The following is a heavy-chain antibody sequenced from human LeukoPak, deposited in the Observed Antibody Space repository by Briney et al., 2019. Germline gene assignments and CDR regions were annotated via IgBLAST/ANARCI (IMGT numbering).Heavy chain of an antibody. D-gene: IGHD3-22*01. CDR1: GFTFSSYG. CDR2: IWYDGSNK. J-gene: IGHJ4*02. Sequence: GGPLRLSCAASGFTFSSYGMHWVRQAPGKGLEWVAVIWYDGSNKYYADSVKGRFTISRDNSKNTLYLQMNSLRAEDTAVYYCAKEQYYYDSSGYPDYWGQGTLVTVSS. CDR3: AKEQYYYDSSGYPDY. V-gene: IGHV3-33*06.